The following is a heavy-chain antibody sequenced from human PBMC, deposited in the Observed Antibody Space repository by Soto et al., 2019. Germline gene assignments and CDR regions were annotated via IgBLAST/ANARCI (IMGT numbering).Heavy chain of an antibody. CDR1: GYSISSGYY. D-gene: IGHD3-22*01. CDR3: ARDQGTTTMIVVVSNNWLDP. J-gene: IGHJ5*02. V-gene: IGHV4-38-2*02. CDR2: IYHSGST. Sequence: SETLSLTCAVSGYSISSGYYWGWIRQPPGKGLEWIGSIYHSGSTYYNPSLKSRVTISVDTSKNQFSLKLSSVTAADTAVYYSARDQGTTTMIVVVSNNWLDPWGQGTLVTVSS.